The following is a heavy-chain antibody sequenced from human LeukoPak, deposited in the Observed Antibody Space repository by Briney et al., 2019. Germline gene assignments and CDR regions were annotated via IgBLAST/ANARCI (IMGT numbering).Heavy chain of an antibody. J-gene: IGHJ4*02. CDR2: IYPGDSDT. Sequence: GESLKISCKGSGYSFTSYWIGWVRQMPGKGLEWMGIIYPGDSDTRYSPSFQGQVTISADKSISTAYLQWSSLKASDTAVYYCARQPDYDSSGYYWSSFGYWGQGTLVTVSS. D-gene: IGHD3-22*01. CDR1: GYSFTSYW. V-gene: IGHV5-51*01. CDR3: ARQPDYDSSGYYWSSFGY.